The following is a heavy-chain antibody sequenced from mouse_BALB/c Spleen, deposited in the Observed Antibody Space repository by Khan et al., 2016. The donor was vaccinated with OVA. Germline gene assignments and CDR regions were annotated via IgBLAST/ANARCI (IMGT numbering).Heavy chain of an antibody. CDR3: ARSPDGNFAY. J-gene: IGHJ3*01. CDR1: GFTFSTFA. CDR2: ISSDGDYT. V-gene: IGHV5-9-3*01. D-gene: IGHD2-1*01. Sequence: VELVESGGGLVKPGGSLKLSCAASGFTFSTFAMSWVRQTPEKRLEWVATISSDGDYTYYPDNVTGRFTISRDNAKNTLYLQMSSLRSEYTVMYYCARSPDGNFAYWGQGTLVTVSA.